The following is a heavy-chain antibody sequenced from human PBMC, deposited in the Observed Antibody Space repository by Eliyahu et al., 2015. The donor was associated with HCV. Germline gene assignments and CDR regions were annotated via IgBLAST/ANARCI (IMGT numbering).Heavy chain of an antibody. CDR1: GFTFSSYG. V-gene: IGHV3-30*03. D-gene: IGHD1-26*01. J-gene: IGHJ6*02. CDR3: ARGGGSYYYGMDV. CDR2: LVYGVDNK. Sequence: QVQLVESGGGVVQPGRSLRLSCAASGFTFSSYGMHWVRPGPGQGAGGGGGLVYGVDNKYYADSVKGRFTISRDNSKNTLYLQKMNSLRAEDTAVYYCARGGGSYYYGMDVWGQGTTVTVSS.